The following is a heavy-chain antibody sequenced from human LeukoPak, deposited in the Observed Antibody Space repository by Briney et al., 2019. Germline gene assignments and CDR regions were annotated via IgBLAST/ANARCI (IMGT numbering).Heavy chain of an antibody. CDR1: GGSISSSSYY. Sequence: PSETLSLTCTVSGGSISSSSYYWGWIRQPPGKGLEWIGSIYYSGSTYYNPSLKSRVTISVDTSKNQFSLKLSSVTAADTAVYYCARHDGDPLGGGEKWGQGTLVTVSS. D-gene: IGHD7-27*01. CDR3: ARHDGDPLGGGEK. CDR2: IYYSGST. V-gene: IGHV4-39*01. J-gene: IGHJ4*02.